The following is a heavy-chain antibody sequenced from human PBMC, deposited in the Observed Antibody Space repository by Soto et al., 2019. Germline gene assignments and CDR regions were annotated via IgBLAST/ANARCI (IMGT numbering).Heavy chain of an antibody. J-gene: IGHJ4*02. CDR2: ISSSSSTI. CDR1: GFTFSSYS. D-gene: IGHD6-19*01. Sequence: HPGGSLRLSCAASGFTFSSYSMNWVRQAPGKGLEWVSYISSSSSTIYYADSVKGRFTISRDNAKNSLYLQMNSLRAEDTAVYYCARDLYKGGGWPGPTYYWGQGTLVTVSS. V-gene: IGHV3-48*01. CDR3: ARDLYKGGGWPGPTYY.